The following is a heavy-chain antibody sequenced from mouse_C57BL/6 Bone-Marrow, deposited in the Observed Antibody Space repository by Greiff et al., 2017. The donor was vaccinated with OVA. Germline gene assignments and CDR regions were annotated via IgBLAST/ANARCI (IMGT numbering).Heavy chain of an antibody. D-gene: IGHD2-1*01. J-gene: IGHJ1*03. Sequence: EVQLQQSGPELVKPGASVKISCKASGYSFTGYYMNWVKQSPEKSLEWIGEINPSTGGTTYNQKFKAKATLTVDKSSITAYMQLKSLTSEDSAVYYCARSGIYYGNFYWYFDVWGTGTTVTVSS. V-gene: IGHV1-42*01. CDR1: GYSFTGYY. CDR3: ARSGIYYGNFYWYFDV. CDR2: INPSTGGT.